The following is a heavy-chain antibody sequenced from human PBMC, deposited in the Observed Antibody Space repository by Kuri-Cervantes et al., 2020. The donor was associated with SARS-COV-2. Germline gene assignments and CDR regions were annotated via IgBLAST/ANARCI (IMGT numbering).Heavy chain of an antibody. CDR3: GRDLGSSSDY. V-gene: IGHV4-59*01. Sequence: GSLRLSCTVSGGSITNSYWNWIRQPPGKGLEWIGYIHYNGNTNYNPSLKSRITMSVDTSKNQISLGLTSVTAADTAVYYCGRDLGSSSDYWGQGTLVTVSS. J-gene: IGHJ4*02. CDR1: GGSITNSY. D-gene: IGHD1-26*01. CDR2: IHYNGNT.